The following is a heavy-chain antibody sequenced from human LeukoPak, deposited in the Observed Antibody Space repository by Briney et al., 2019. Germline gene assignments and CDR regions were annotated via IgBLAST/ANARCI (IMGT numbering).Heavy chain of an antibody. D-gene: IGHD1-26*01. Sequence: AAVTVSCMASVYTFTSYVISWVRPAPGQGVKWMGWTSAYNGNTNDAQKLQGRVTMTTDTSTSTAYMELRRLRSDDTAVYYCARVGIVGATNDFDYWGQGTLVTVSS. V-gene: IGHV1-18*01. CDR1: VYTFTSYV. CDR3: ARVGIVGATNDFDY. J-gene: IGHJ4*02. CDR2: TSAYNGNT.